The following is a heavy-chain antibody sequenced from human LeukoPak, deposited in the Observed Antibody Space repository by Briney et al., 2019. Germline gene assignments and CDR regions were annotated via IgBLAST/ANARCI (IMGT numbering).Heavy chain of an antibody. J-gene: IGHJ4*02. CDR3: ARSHDHLWGNYPDY. V-gene: IGHV4-59*01. CDR1: GGSISPYF. Sequence: SETLSLTCTVSGGSISPYFWSWIRQSPGKGLEWIGWIHYSGGTSYNPSLKSRVIISVDTSKNQFSLKVTSVTAADTATYYCARSHDHLWGNYPDYWGQGTLVTVSS. CDR2: IHYSGGT. D-gene: IGHD3-16*02.